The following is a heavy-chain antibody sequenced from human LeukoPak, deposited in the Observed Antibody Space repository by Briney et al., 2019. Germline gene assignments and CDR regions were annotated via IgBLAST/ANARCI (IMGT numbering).Heavy chain of an antibody. Sequence: ASVKVSCKASGGTFSSYAISWVRQAPGQGLEWMGRIIPILGIANYAQKFQGRVTITADKSTSTAYMELSSLRSEDTAVYYCARNPVTLTRGYSYGYDYWSQGTLVTVSS. CDR2: IIPILGIA. J-gene: IGHJ4*02. V-gene: IGHV1-69*04. D-gene: IGHD5-18*01. CDR1: GGTFSSYA. CDR3: ARNPVTLTRGYSYGYDY.